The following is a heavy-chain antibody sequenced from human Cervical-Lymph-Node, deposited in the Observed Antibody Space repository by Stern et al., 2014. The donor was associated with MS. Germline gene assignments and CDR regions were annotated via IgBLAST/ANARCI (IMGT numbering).Heavy chain of an antibody. D-gene: IGHD3/OR15-3a*01. Sequence: QLVPSGAEVKKPGASVAVSCKASGYTFTDHYIPWVRQAPGQGLEWMGVINPSGGSTTNAKKFQGSVTMTRDSSTSTVHMELSSLRSEDTAVYYCARGTGYSYYFDYWGQGTLVTVSS. CDR3: ARGTGYSYYFDY. CDR2: INPSGGST. V-gene: IGHV1-46*01. J-gene: IGHJ4*02. CDR1: GYTFTDHY.